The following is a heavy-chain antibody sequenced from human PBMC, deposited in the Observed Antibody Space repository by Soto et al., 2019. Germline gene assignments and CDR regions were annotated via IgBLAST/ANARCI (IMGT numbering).Heavy chain of an antibody. D-gene: IGHD3-10*01. CDR1: GYTFTSYD. V-gene: IGHV1-8*01. Sequence: QVQLVQSGAEVKKPGASVKVSCKASGYTFTSYDINWVRQATGQGLEYMGWMNPNSGNTGYAQKFQGRVTMTRNTSISTAYTELSSLISDDPAVYYCARERGRYGMDVWGQGTTVTVSS. J-gene: IGHJ6*02. CDR2: MNPNSGNT. CDR3: ARERGRYGMDV.